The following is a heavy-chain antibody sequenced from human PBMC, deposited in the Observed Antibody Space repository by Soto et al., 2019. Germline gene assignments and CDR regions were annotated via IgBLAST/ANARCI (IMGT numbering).Heavy chain of an antibody. J-gene: IGHJ5*02. D-gene: IGHD6-19*01. V-gene: IGHV4-61*05. CDR1: GGSISSSNFY. Sequence: SETLSLTCSVTGGSISSSNFYWGRLRPPPGKGLEWIGYIYYSGSTNYNPSLKSRVTISVDTSKNQFSLKLSSVTAADTAVYYCARMIAVAGRGMFDPWGQGTLVTVSS. CDR3: ARMIAVAGRGMFDP. CDR2: IYYSGST.